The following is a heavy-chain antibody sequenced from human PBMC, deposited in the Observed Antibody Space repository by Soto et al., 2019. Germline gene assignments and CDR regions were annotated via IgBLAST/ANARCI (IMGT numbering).Heavy chain of an antibody. D-gene: IGHD3-10*01. Sequence: SETLSLTCTVSGGSIINYYWSWIRQPPGKGLEWIGYIYYSGSTNYNPSLKSRVIISVDSSKNQFSLRLSPVTAADTAVYYCAREASSGGYYYYMDVWGKGTTVTVSS. V-gene: IGHV4-59*01. J-gene: IGHJ6*03. CDR3: AREASSGGYYYYMDV. CDR2: IYYSGST. CDR1: GGSIINYY.